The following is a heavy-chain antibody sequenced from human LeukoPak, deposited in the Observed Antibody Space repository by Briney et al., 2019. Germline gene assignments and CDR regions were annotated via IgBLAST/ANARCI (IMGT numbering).Heavy chain of an antibody. V-gene: IGHV3-30-3*01. J-gene: IGHJ4*02. D-gene: IGHD4-17*01. Sequence: GRSLRLSCAASGFTFSSYAMHWVRQAPGKGLEWVAVISYDGSNKYYADSVKGRFTISRDNSKNTLHLQMNSLRAEDTAVYYCARDKGGLYGDYDWGQGTLVTVSS. CDR1: GFTFSSYA. CDR3: ARDKGGLYGDYD. CDR2: ISYDGSNK.